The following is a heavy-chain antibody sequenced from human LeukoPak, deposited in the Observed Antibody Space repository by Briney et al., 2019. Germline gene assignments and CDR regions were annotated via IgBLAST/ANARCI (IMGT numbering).Heavy chain of an antibody. V-gene: IGHV2-5*02. CDR3: AHSRYYGSGSLEINWFDP. CDR1: GFSLSTSGVG. CDR2: IYWDDDK. D-gene: IGHD3-10*01. J-gene: IGHJ5*02. Sequence: SGPTLVKPTQTLTLTCTFSGFSLSTSGVGVGWIRQPPGKALEWLALIYWDDDKRYSPSLKNRLTITKDTSKNQVVLTMTNMDPVDTATYYCAHSRYYGSGSLEINWFDPWGQGTLVTVSS.